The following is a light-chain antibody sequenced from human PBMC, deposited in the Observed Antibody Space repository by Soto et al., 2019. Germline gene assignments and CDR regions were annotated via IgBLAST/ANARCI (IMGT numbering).Light chain of an antibody. CDR2: DAS. CDR1: QSVGSN. CDR3: QQSNNWPKT. Sequence: VMTHSPDTLSESPGETATLSCRASQSVGSNLAWYQQKPGQAPRLLISDASTRAAGLPARFSGSGSGTEFTLTISSLQSEDFAVYYCQQSNNWPKTFGQGTKVDIK. V-gene: IGKV3-15*01. J-gene: IGKJ1*01.